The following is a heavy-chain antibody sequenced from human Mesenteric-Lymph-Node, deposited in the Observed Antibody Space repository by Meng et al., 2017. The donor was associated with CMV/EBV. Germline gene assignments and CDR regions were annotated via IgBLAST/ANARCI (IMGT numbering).Heavy chain of an antibody. CDR3: ARDKVPAAIRGYFDY. Sequence: ASVKVSCKASGYSFTDFYMHWVRQAPGQGLEWMGWISAYNGNTNYAQKLQGRVTMTTDTSTSTAYMELRSLRSDDTAVYYCARDKVPAAIRGYFDYWGQGTLVTVSS. J-gene: IGHJ4*02. V-gene: IGHV1-18*04. CDR1: GYSFTDFY. CDR2: ISAYNGNT. D-gene: IGHD2-2*02.